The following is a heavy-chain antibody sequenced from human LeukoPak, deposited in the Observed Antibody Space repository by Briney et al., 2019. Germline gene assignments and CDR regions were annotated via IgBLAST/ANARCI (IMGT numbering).Heavy chain of an antibody. CDR1: GYSFSNHE. J-gene: IGHJ4*02. D-gene: IGHD3-10*01. V-gene: IGHV3-48*03. CDR3: ARDRPGSDSYYVFDF. CDR2: INSGGTTK. Sequence: SGGSLRLSCEASGYSFSNHEMNWVRQAPGKGLEWLSYINSGGTTKYYADSVKGRFTISRDNAKNSLYLQMNSLTADDTAVYYCARDRPGSDSYYVFDFWGQGNLVIVSS.